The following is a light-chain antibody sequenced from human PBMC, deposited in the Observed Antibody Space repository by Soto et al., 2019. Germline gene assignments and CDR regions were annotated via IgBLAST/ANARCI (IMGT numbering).Light chain of an antibody. V-gene: IGKV1-12*01. Sequence: DIQMTQSPSSVSASVGDRVTITCRASQGISSWLAWYQQKPGTAPNLLISARYSLQSGIPSRFSGRGSGTDCTLIISNLQPEDCATYYCQQAHSFPLTFGGGTKVEI. CDR1: QGISSW. CDR2: ARY. CDR3: QQAHSFPLT. J-gene: IGKJ4*01.